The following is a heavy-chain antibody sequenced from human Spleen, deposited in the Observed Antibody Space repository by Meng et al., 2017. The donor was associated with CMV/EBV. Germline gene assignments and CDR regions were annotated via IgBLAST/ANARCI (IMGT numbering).Heavy chain of an antibody. V-gene: IGHV3-9*01. J-gene: IGHJ3*02. CDR2: ITWNSGSV. Sequence: SLKISCAASGFTFDDYAMYWVRQAPGKGLEWVSGITWNSGSVGYADSVKGRFTISRDNAKNSLYLQMNSLRPEDTALYYCAKDVYYDRQAFDIWGQGTMVT. D-gene: IGHD3-22*01. CDR3: AKDVYYDRQAFDI. CDR1: GFTFDDYA.